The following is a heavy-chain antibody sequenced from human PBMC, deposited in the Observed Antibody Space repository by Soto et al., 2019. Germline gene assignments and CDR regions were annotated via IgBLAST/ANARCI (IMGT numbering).Heavy chain of an antibody. CDR1: GFTFTSSA. J-gene: IGHJ4*02. CDR3: AADRWNCSGGSCSINDY. CDR2: IVVGSGNT. D-gene: IGHD2-15*01. V-gene: IGHV1-58*02. Sequence: ASVKVSCKASGFTFTSSAMQWVRQARGQRLEWIGWIVVGSGNTNYAQKFQERVTITRDMSTSTAYMELSSLRSEDTAVYYCAADRWNCSGGSCSINDYWGQGTLVTVSS.